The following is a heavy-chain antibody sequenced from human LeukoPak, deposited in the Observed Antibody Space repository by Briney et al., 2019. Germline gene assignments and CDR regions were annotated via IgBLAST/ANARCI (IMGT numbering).Heavy chain of an antibody. CDR1: GFTFSSYS. CDR3: ARVYDFWSGYYPLYYYYYGMDV. CDR2: ISSSSSYI. Sequence: GGLRLSCAASGFTFSSYSMNWVRQAPGKGLEWVSSISSSSSYIYYADSVKGRFTISRDNAKNSLYLQMNSLRAEDTAVYYCARVYDFWSGYYPLYYYYYGMDVWGQGTTVTVSS. D-gene: IGHD3-3*01. V-gene: IGHV3-21*01. J-gene: IGHJ6*02.